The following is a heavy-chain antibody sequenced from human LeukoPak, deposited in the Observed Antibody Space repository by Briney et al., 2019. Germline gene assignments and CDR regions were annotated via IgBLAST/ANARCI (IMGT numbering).Heavy chain of an antibody. CDR3: AAAAGKDNWFDP. J-gene: IGHJ5*02. D-gene: IGHD6-13*01. CDR1: GYTFTSYD. CDR2: MNPNSGNT. Sequence: ASVKVSCKASGYTFTSYDINWVRQATGQGLEWMGWMNPNSGNTGYAQKFQGRVTMTRNTSISTAYMELSSLRSEDTAVYYCAAAAGKDNWFDPWGQGTLVTVSS. V-gene: IGHV1-8*01.